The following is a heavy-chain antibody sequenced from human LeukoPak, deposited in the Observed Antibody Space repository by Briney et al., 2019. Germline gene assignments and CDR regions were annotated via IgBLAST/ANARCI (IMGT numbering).Heavy chain of an antibody. CDR2: INPSGGST. J-gene: IGHJ6*03. CDR1: GSTFTSYY. CDR3: ARDRITGTSIMDV. D-gene: IGHD1-7*01. V-gene: IGHV1-46*03. Sequence: GASVKVSCKASGSTFTSYYMHWVRQAPGQGLEWMGIINPSGGSTSYAQKFQGRVTMTRDTSTSTVYMELSSLRSEDTAVYYCARDRITGTSIMDVWGKGTTVTVSS.